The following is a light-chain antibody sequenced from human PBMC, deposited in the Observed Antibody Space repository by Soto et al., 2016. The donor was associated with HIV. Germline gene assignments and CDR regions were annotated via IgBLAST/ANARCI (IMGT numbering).Light chain of an antibody. V-gene: IGLV3-1*01. Sequence: SYELTQPPSVSVSPGQTASITCSGRNLGNTYASWYQQKPGQSPLMVIYRDTKRPSGIPERFSGSNSGNTATLTISGTQAMDEADYFCQAWDSTTNLYVFGTGTKVHRP. CDR2: RDT. CDR3: QAWDSTTNLYV. J-gene: IGLJ1*01. CDR1: NLGNTY.